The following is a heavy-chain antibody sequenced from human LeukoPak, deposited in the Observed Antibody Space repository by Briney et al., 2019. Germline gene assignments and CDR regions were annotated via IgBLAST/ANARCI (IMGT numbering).Heavy chain of an antibody. CDR3: ARDKRPGGNDRHKCPDY. D-gene: IGHD4-23*01. CDR2: IIPIFGIA. Sequence: SVKVSCKASGGTFSSYAISWVRQAPGQGLEWMGRIIPIFGIANYAQKFQGRVTITADKSTSTAYMELSSLRSEDTAVYYCARDKRPGGNDRHKCPDYWGQGTLVTVSS. J-gene: IGHJ4*02. CDR1: GGTFSSYA. V-gene: IGHV1-69*04.